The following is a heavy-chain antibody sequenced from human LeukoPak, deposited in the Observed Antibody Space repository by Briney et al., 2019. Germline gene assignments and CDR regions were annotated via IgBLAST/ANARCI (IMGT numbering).Heavy chain of an antibody. CDR2: IYYSGST. CDR1: GGSISSSSYY. D-gene: IGHD3-22*01. CDR3: ARDRAYYDSSGYYRWFDP. V-gene: IGHV4-39*07. J-gene: IGHJ5*02. Sequence: SETLSLTCTVSGGSISSSSYYWGWIRQPPGKGLEWIGSIYYSGSTYYNPSFKSRVTISVDTSKNQFSLKLSSVTAADTAVYYCARDRAYYDSSGYYRWFDPWGQGTLVTVSS.